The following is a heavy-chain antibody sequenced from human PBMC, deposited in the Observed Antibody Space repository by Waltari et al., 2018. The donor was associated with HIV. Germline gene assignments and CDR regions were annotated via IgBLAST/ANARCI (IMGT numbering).Heavy chain of an antibody. Sequence: EVHLVESGGGLVKPGGSLTLSCAASGFTFSSAWMSWVRQAPGQGREWVGRLKSGTAGGTTDSAAPVKDRFSISRDESKNTLYLQMNSLKTEDTAMYYCAASFFDSRGYRYWGQGTLVTVSS. CDR1: GFTFSSAW. J-gene: IGHJ4*02. D-gene: IGHD3-22*01. CDR2: LKSGTAGGTT. CDR3: AASFFDSRGYRY. V-gene: IGHV3-15*01.